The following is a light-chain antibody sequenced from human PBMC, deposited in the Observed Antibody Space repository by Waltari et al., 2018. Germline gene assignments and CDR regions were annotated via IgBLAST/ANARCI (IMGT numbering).Light chain of an antibody. Sequence: DFQMTQSPSSLSASVGDRVTITCRASQTVNLNWYQQKPGKAPRLLIYRASSLHGAVPSRFSGSGSGKDFSLTISSLQPEDFATYYCQQSFSAPTFGQGTRLEIK. J-gene: IGKJ5*01. CDR1: QTVN. CDR2: RAS. CDR3: QQSFSAPT. V-gene: IGKV1-39*01.